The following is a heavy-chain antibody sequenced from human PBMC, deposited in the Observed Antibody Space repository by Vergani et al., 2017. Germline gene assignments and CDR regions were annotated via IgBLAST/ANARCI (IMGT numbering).Heavy chain of an antibody. D-gene: IGHD7-27*01. CDR3: AKGQPGYYFDY. Sequence: EVQLLESGGGLVQPGGSLRLSCAASGFTFSSSAMSWVRQAPGKGLEWVSAISGSGGSTYYADSGKGRFTISRDISKNTVFLQMNSLRGEDTALYYCAKGQPGYYFDYWGQGTLVTVSS. V-gene: IGHV3-23*01. CDR1: GFTFSSSA. J-gene: IGHJ4*02. CDR2: ISGSGGST.